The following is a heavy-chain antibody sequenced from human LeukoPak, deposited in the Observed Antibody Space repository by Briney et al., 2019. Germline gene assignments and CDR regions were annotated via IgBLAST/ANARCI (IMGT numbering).Heavy chain of an antibody. V-gene: IGHV1-46*01. CDR2: INPSGGST. Sequence: ASVKVSCKASGYTFTTYYMHWVRQAPGQGLEWMGIINPSGGSTSYAQKFQGRVSMTRDTSTSTVYMELSSLRSEDTAVYYCARGRCSSTSCYGLVDQVAFDIWGQGTMVTVSS. CDR1: GYTFTTYY. D-gene: IGHD2-2*01. CDR3: ARGRCSSTSCYGLVDQVAFDI. J-gene: IGHJ3*02.